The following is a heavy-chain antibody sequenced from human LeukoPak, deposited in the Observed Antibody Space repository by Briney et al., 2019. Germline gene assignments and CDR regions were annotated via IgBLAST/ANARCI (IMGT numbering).Heavy chain of an antibody. CDR1: GFTLSSSA. Sequence: PGGSLRLSCAASGFTLSSSAMSWVRQAPGKGLEWVSAITGSGGNTYYADSVKGRFTISKDNSKNTVYLQMSSLRVDDTAVYYCAKAASSSWPSYYYGMDVWGQGTTVTVSS. J-gene: IGHJ6*02. CDR2: ITGSGGNT. CDR3: AKAASSSWPSYYYGMDV. D-gene: IGHD6-13*01. V-gene: IGHV3-23*01.